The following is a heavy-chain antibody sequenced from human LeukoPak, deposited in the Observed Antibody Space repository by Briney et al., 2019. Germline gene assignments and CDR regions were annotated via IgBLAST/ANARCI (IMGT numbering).Heavy chain of an antibody. CDR1: RFTVSSNY. D-gene: IGHD3-10*01. CDR3: ASGTYGSGSGNYYYGMDV. V-gene: IGHV3-53*04. Sequence: GGSLRLSCAASRFTVSSNYMSWVRQAPGKGLEWVSVIYSGGSTYYADSVKGRFTISRHNSKNTLYLQMNSLRAEDTAVYYCASGTYGSGSGNYYYGMDVWGQGTTVTVSS. CDR2: IYSGGST. J-gene: IGHJ6*02.